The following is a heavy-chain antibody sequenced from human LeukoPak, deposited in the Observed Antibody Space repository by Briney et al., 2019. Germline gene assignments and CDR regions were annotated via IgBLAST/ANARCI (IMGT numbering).Heavy chain of an antibody. Sequence: GASVKVSCKASGGTFSSYAISWVRQAPGQGLEWMGRIIPILGIANYAQKFQGRVTITADKSTSTAYMELSSLRSEDTAVYYCARDRESPIDSSGYYDAFDIWGQGTMVTVSS. CDR2: IIPILGIA. V-gene: IGHV1-69*04. CDR1: GGTFSSYA. D-gene: IGHD3-22*01. CDR3: ARDRESPIDSSGYYDAFDI. J-gene: IGHJ3*02.